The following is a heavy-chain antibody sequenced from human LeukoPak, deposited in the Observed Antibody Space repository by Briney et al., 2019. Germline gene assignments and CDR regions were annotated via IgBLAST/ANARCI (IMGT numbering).Heavy chain of an antibody. CDR2: INAGNGNT. Sequence: GASVKVSCKASGYTFTSYAMHWVRQAPGQRLEWMGWINAGNGNTKYSQKFQGRVTITRDTSTSTVYMELSSLRSEDTAVYYCARENYDFWSGYSVTAFDIWGQGTMVTVSS. J-gene: IGHJ3*02. D-gene: IGHD3-3*01. V-gene: IGHV1-3*01. CDR3: ARENYDFWSGYSVTAFDI. CDR1: GYTFTSYA.